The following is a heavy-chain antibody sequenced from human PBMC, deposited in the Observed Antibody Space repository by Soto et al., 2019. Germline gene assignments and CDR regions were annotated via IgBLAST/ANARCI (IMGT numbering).Heavy chain of an antibody. CDR3: ARDTGGSYDY. CDR2: TRNKANSYTT. Sequence: ESGGGLVQPGGSLRLSCAASGFTFSDYYMDCVHHVPGKGLEWVGRTRNKANSYTTEYAASVRGRFSISRDDSKDSMYLQMYSLKTEDTAVYYCARDTGGSYDYWGQGALVTVSS. CDR1: GFTFSDYY. D-gene: IGHD3-16*01. J-gene: IGHJ4*02. V-gene: IGHV3-72*01.